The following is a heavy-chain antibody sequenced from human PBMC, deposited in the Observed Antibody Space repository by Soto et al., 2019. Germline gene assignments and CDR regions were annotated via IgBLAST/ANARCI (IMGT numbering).Heavy chain of an antibody. Sequence: GGSLRLSCAACGLTFCSYAMSWVRQAPGKGLEWVSAISGTGGTTYYADSVKGRFTISRDNSRNTLHLQMNSLRAEDTAIYYCAKFFVETGGSSGWPWSFHFWGQGTLVTVSS. CDR2: ISGTGGTT. V-gene: IGHV3-23*01. CDR1: GLTFCSYA. J-gene: IGHJ4*02. D-gene: IGHD6-25*01. CDR3: AKFFVETGGSSGWPWSFHF.